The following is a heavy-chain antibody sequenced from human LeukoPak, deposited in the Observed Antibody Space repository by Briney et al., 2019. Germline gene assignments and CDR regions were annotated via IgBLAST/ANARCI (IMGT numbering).Heavy chain of an antibody. CDR2: VGTAGDT. CDR3: ARRGDSRGYYDAFDI. V-gene: IGHV3-13*01. D-gene: IGHD3-22*01. CDR1: GFTFSGYN. Sequence: GGSLRLSCTASGFTFSGYNMHWVRQPTGKGLEWVSAVGTAGDTYYPGSVKGRFTISRENAKNSLYLQMNSLRAGDTAVYYCARRGDSRGYYDAFDIWGQGTMVTVSS. J-gene: IGHJ3*02.